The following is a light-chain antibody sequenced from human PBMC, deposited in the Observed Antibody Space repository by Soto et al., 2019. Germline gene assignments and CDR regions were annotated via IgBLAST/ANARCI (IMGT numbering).Light chain of an antibody. CDR3: SSYTSSSTL. Sequence: QSALTQPASVSGSPGQSITISCTGTSSDVGSYNYVSWYQQHPGKAPKLMIYEVSDRPSGISSRFSGSKSGNTASLTISGLPNEDEADYYCSSYTSSSTLFGTGTKLTVL. J-gene: IGLJ1*01. CDR2: EVS. V-gene: IGLV2-14*01. CDR1: SSDVGSYNY.